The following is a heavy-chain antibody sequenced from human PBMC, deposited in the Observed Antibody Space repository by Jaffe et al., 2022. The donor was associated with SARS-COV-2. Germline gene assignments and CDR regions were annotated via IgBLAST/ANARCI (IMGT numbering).Heavy chain of an antibody. V-gene: IGHV4-59*01. Sequence: QVQLQESGPGLVKPSETLSLTCTVSGGSITSYYWSWIRQSPGKGLECIGYAYYSRSSNYNPSLKSRVTISIDTSKRQFSLKLSSVTTADTAVYYCARVGYFGELLHAFDIWGQGTMVTVSS. CDR3: ARVGYFGELLHAFDI. D-gene: IGHD3-10*01. J-gene: IGHJ3*02. CDR1: GGSITSYY. CDR2: AYYSRSS.